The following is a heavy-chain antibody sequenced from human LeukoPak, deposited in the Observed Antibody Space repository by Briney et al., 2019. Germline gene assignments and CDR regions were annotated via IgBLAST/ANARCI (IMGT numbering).Heavy chain of an antibody. Sequence: KPSETLSLTCTVSGGSISSGSYYWNWIRQPAGKGLEWIGRIYTSGSTNYNPSLKSRVTISVDTSKNQFSLRLTSVTASDTAVYYCARPVRCSATTCTGPFDYWGQGTLVTVSS. V-gene: IGHV4-61*02. CDR2: IYTSGST. J-gene: IGHJ4*02. CDR1: GGSISSGSYY. CDR3: ARPVRCSATTCTGPFDY. D-gene: IGHD6-19*01.